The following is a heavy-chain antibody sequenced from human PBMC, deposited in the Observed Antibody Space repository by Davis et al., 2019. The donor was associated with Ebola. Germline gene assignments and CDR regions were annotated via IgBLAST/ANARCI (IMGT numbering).Heavy chain of an antibody. J-gene: IGHJ6*02. Sequence: GESLKISCAASGFTFDDYAMHWVRQAPGKGLEWVSGISWNSGSIGYADSVKGRFTISRDNAKNSLYLQMNSLRAEDTALYYCAKDIHYYYGMDVWGQGTTVSVSS. CDR2: ISWNSGSI. CDR3: AKDIHYYYGMDV. V-gene: IGHV3-9*01. CDR1: GFTFDDYA.